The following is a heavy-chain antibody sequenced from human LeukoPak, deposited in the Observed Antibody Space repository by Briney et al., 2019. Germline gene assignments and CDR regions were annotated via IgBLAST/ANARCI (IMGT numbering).Heavy chain of an antibody. D-gene: IGHD5-18*01. V-gene: IGHV4-4*07. CDR3: ARVSFSGGYTYGYEDY. Sequence: PSETLSLTCDVSGGSISIYSWSWIRQPAGKGLEWIGRIYTSGSTNYNPSLKSRVTMSVDTSKNQFSLRLSSVTAADTAVYYCARVSFSGGYTYGYEDYWGQGTLVTVSS. CDR1: GGSISIYS. CDR2: IYTSGST. J-gene: IGHJ4*02.